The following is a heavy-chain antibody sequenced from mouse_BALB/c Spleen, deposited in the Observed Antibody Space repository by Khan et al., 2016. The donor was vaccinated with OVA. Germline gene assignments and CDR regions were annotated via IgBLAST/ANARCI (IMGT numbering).Heavy chain of an antibody. V-gene: IGHV5-6-5*01. J-gene: IGHJ3*01. CDR1: GFTFSNYA. CDR3: ARDYWFTY. Sequence: EVELVESGGDLVKPGGSLKLSCAASGFTFSNYAMSWVRQTPEKRLEWVASISSGGTTSFPDSVKGRLTISRDNGRNILYLQMSSLRSEDTAMYYCARDYWFTYWGQGTLVTVSA. CDR2: ISSGGTT.